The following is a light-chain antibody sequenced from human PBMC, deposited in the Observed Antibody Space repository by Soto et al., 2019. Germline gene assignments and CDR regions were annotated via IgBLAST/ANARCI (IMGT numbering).Light chain of an antibody. Sequence: EIVLTQSPGTLSLSPGERATLSCRASQSVISNFLTWYQQKPGQAPRLLINGASSRVTDIRDRFCGSGSGSYCSLTSSRPEPEDFAVYYGQQYGSSPRYTVGQGTKLEIK. CDR3: QQYGSSPRYT. J-gene: IGKJ2*01. V-gene: IGKV3-20*01. CDR1: QSVISNF. CDR2: GAS.